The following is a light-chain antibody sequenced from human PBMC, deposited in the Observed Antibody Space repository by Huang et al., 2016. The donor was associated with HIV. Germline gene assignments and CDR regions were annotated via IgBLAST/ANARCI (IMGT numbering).Light chain of an antibody. CDR3: QQYYKSPQT. V-gene: IGKV4-1*01. J-gene: IGKJ1*01. CDR2: WAS. Sequence: DIVMTQSPDSLAVSLGETATLTCRSSQSLLSSSTNKNYLAWFQQKSGRPPKLLIFWASKREAGVPGRCSGSGSGAHFTLSISNVKTEDLAVYYCQQYYKSPQTFGSGTRLGI. CDR1: QSLLSSSTNKNY.